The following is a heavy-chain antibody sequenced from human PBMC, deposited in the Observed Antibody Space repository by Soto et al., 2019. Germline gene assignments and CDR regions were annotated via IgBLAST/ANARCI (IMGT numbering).Heavy chain of an antibody. D-gene: IGHD1-1*01. CDR1: GFSFSDYY. V-gene: IGHV3-11*01. CDR2: ISSSGSSI. J-gene: IGHJ4*02. CDR3: ARRASTGRHFDY. Sequence: SGGSLRLSCAASGFSFSDYYMTWIRQAPGKGLEWVSHISSSGSSIYYADSVKGRFTISRDNAQNSLYLQMNSLGAEDTAVYCCARRASTGRHFDYWGQGTLVTVSS.